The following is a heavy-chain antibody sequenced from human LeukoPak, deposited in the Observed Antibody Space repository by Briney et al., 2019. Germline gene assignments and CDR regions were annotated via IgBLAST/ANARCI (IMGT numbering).Heavy chain of an antibody. V-gene: IGHV4-34*01. J-gene: IGHJ6*03. CDR1: GGSFSGYY. CDR2: INHSGST. Sequence: PSETLSLTCAVYGGSFSGYYWSWIRQPPGRGLEWIWEINHSGSTNYNPSLKSGVTITVDTSKNKFSLKLSSVPAADAAVYYCARGITNYYYYYYMDVWGKGTTVTVSS. CDR3: ARGITNYYYYYYMDV. D-gene: IGHD3-10*01.